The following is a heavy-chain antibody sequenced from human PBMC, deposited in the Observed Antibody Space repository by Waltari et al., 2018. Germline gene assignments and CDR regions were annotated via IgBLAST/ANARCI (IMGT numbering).Heavy chain of an antibody. CDR1: GGTFSSYA. V-gene: IGHV1-69*05. CDR3: AGDRRILIEPEGYYYYYMDV. J-gene: IGHJ6*03. CDR2: IIPIFGTA. Sequence: QVQLVQSGAEVKKPGSSVKVSCKASGGTFSSYAISWVRQAPGQGLEWMGWIIPIFGTANYAQKFKGRVTITTDESTSTAYMELSSLRSEDTAVYYCAGDRRILIEPEGYYYYYMDVWGKGTTVTVSS. D-gene: IGHD2-8*01.